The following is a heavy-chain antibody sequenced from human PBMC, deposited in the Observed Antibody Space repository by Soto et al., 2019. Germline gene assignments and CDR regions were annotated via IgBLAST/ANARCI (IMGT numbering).Heavy chain of an antibody. CDR2: IYYSGST. CDR1: GGSISSYY. D-gene: IGHD1-7*01. J-gene: IGHJ4*02. V-gene: IGHV4-59*08. Sequence: SETLSLTCTVSGGSISSYYWSWIRQPPGKGLEWIGYIYYSGSTNYNPPLKSRVTISVDTSKNQFSLKLSSVTAADTAVYYCARHSRTGTTSTLSYWGQGTLVTVSS. CDR3: ARHSRTGTTSTLSY.